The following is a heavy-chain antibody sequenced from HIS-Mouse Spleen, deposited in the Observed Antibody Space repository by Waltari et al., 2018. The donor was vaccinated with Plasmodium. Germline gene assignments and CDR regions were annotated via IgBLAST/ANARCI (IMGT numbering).Heavy chain of an antibody. CDR3: ARDRITGTSYFDY. Sequence: QLQLQESGPGLVKPSETLSLTCTVSGGSISSSSYYWGWIRQPPGKGLEWIGSIYYSGSTYYNPSLKSRVTISVDTSKNQFSLKLSSVTAADTAVYYCARDRITGTSYFDYWSQGTLVTVSS. J-gene: IGHJ4*02. D-gene: IGHD1-7*01. CDR2: IYYSGST. CDR1: GGSISSSSYY. V-gene: IGHV4-39*07.